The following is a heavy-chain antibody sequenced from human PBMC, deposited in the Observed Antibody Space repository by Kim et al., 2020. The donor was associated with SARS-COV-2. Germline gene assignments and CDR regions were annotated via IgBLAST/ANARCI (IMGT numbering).Heavy chain of an antibody. V-gene: IGHV4-34*01. D-gene: IGHD6-19*01. Sequence: SHRGSTNYNPSLKSRVTISVDTSKTQFSLKLSSVTAADTAVYYCAGSSGSWGQGTLVTVSS. CDR2: SHRGST. CDR3: AGSSGS. J-gene: IGHJ5*02.